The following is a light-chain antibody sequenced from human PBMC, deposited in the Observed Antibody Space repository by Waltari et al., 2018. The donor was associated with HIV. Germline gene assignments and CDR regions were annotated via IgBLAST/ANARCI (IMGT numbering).Light chain of an antibody. Sequence: DIQMTQSPSSLSASVGDRVTITCQASQDINHYLNWYQQKPGKAPKLLIYDASNLETGVPSRFSGSGSGTDFTFTISSLQSEDIATYYCQQYDNLLTFGGGTKVELK. CDR2: DAS. J-gene: IGKJ4*01. CDR1: QDINHY. CDR3: QQYDNLLT. V-gene: IGKV1-33*01.